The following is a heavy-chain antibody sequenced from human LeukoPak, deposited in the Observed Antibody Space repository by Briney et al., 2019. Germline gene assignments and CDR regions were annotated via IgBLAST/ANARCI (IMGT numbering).Heavy chain of an antibody. CDR3: ARVARSASYYDSNGYEHFDY. J-gene: IGHJ4*02. Sequence: GESLKISCKGSTYSFTNYWIGWVRQMPGKGLEWMGIIYPGDSDTKYSPSFQGQVTFSADRSISTAYLQWSSLRASDTAMYYCARVARSASYYDSNGYEHFDYWGQGSLVTVS. CDR1: TYSFTNYW. CDR2: IYPGDSDT. D-gene: IGHD3-22*01. V-gene: IGHV5-51*01.